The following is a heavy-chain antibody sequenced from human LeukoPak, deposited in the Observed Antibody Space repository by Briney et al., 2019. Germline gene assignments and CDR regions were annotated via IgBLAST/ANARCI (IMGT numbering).Heavy chain of an antibody. CDR1: GASINDYY. V-gene: IGHV4-59*01. D-gene: IGHD2-8*01. Sequence: PSETLSLTCSVSGASINDYYWTWIRQPPGKGLEWIGYVYHTGTSGYHPSLKGRVAMSLDTSKNQVSLKLSSVTAADTAVYFCTRVVNGGHFDYWGQGTLVTVSS. J-gene: IGHJ4*02. CDR3: TRVVNGGHFDY. CDR2: VYHTGTS.